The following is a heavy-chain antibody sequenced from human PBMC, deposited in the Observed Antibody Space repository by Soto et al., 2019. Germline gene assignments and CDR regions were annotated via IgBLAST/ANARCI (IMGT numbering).Heavy chain of an antibody. J-gene: IGHJ5*02. CDR2: IYYSGST. CDR1: GGFISSYY. V-gene: IGHV4-59*12. Sequence: SETLSLTCTVSGGFISSYYWSLIRQPPGKGLEWIGYIYYSGSTNYNPSLKSRVTISVDTSKNQFSLKLSSVTAADTAVYYCARDFPRGFDPWGQGTLVTVSS. CDR3: ARDFPRGFDP.